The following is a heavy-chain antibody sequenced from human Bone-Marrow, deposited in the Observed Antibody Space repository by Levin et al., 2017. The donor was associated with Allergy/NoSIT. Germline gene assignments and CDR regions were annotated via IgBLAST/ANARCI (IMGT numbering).Heavy chain of an antibody. D-gene: IGHD2-15*01. CDR3: AGDIGLGYFDY. CDR1: GGSFSSYY. V-gene: IGHV4-59*01. Sequence: SQTLSLTCAVSGGSFSSYYWSWIRQPPGKGLEWIAYISESGYTNYNPSLKSRVTISQDSSKNQVSVRLRSVTAADTAVYYCAGDIGLGYFDYWGQGTLVIVSS. J-gene: IGHJ4*02. CDR2: ISESGYT.